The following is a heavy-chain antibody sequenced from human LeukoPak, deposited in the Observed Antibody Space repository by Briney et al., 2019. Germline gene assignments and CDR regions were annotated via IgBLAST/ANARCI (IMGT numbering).Heavy chain of an antibody. CDR1: GFTFTNYG. CDR2: ISHDGSNK. Sequence: PGRSLRLSCAASGFTFTNYGMHWVRQASGKGLEWVAVISHDGSNKYYADSVKGRFTISRDNSKNTLYLQMNSLRAEDTAVFYCAKDGDSGDFDYWGQGTLVTVSS. D-gene: IGHD3-10*01. J-gene: IGHJ4*02. CDR3: AKDGDSGDFDY. V-gene: IGHV3-30*18.